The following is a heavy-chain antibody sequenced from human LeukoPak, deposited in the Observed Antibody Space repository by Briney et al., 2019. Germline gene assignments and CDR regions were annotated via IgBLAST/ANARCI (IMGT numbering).Heavy chain of an antibody. Sequence: ASVKVSCKASGGTFSSYAINWVRQAPGQGLEWMGWISTYIGNTNYAQKLQGRVTMTTDTSTSTAYMELRSLRSDDTAVYYCARVRDYGGNSDAFDIWGQGAMVTVSS. D-gene: IGHD4-23*01. J-gene: IGHJ3*02. CDR2: ISTYIGNT. V-gene: IGHV1-18*01. CDR3: ARVRDYGGNSDAFDI. CDR1: GGTFSSYA.